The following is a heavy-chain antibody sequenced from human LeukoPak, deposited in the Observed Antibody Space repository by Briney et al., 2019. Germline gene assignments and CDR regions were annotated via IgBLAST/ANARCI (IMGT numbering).Heavy chain of an antibody. V-gene: IGHV1-8*01. CDR3: AREASSGWLSGGLWDV. Sequence: ASVKVSCKASGHTFTSYDINWVRQATGQGLEGMGWMNPNSGNTGYAQKFQGRVNITSNTSISAAYMELSSLRSEDTAVYYCAREASSGWLSGGLWDVWGKGTTVTISS. D-gene: IGHD6-13*01. CDR2: MNPNSGNT. J-gene: IGHJ6*04. CDR1: GHTFTSYD.